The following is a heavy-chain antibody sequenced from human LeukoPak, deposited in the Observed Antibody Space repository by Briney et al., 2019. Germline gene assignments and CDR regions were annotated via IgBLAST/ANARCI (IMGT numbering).Heavy chain of an antibody. CDR2: IIPIFGTA. J-gene: IGHJ6*03. D-gene: IGHD3-10*01. V-gene: IGHV1-69*05. CDR1: GGTFSSYA. Sequence: SVKVSCKASGGTFSSYAISWVRQAPGQGLEWMGGIIPIFGTANYAQKFQGRVTITTDESTSTAYMELSSLRFEDTAVYYCARAARSYSYYYYMDVWGKGTTVTVSS. CDR3: ARAARSYSYYYYMDV.